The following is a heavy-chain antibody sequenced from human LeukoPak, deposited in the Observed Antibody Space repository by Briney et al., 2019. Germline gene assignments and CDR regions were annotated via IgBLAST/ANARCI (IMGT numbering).Heavy chain of an antibody. CDR2: LYSGGST. J-gene: IGHJ4*02. CDR1: GFTVSSNY. Sequence: GGSLRLSCAASGFTVSSNYMSWVRQAPGKGLEWVSVLYSGGSTYYADSVKGRFIISRDDSKNTLYLQMNSLLTKDTAVYYCARAGVPPTGFDSWGQGTLVTVS. V-gene: IGHV3-53*01. CDR3: ARAGVPPTGFDS. D-gene: IGHD3-10*01.